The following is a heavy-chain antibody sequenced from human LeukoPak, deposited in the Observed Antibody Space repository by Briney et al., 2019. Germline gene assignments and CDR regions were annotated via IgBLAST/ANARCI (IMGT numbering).Heavy chain of an antibody. Sequence: GASVRVSCKASGYTFTSYAMHWVRQAPGQRLEWMGWINAGNGNTKYSQKFQGRVTITRDTSASTAYMELSSLRSEDTAVYYCARSWGGTEGGAFDIWGQGTMVTVSS. D-gene: IGHD1-26*01. CDR3: ARSWGGTEGGAFDI. CDR2: INAGNGNT. CDR1: GYTFTSYA. J-gene: IGHJ3*02. V-gene: IGHV1-3*01.